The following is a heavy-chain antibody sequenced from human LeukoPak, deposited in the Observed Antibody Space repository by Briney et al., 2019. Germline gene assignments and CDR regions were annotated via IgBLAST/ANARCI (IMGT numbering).Heavy chain of an antibody. V-gene: IGHV3-23*01. D-gene: IGHD2-2*01. J-gene: IGHJ4*02. Sequence: GGSLRLSCAASGFTFSSYATGWVRQAPGKGLEWVSALSGGGGGTYYADSVKGRFTISRDNSKNTLYLQMNSLRAEDTAVYYCAKDSDIVVVPALTYDHWGQGTLVIVSS. CDR3: AKDSDIVVVPALTYDH. CDR2: LSGGGGGT. CDR1: GFTFSSYA.